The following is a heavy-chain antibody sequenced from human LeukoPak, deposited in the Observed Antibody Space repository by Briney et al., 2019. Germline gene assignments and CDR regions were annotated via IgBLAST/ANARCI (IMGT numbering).Heavy chain of an antibody. J-gene: IGHJ6*04. CDR1: GGSFSGYY. CDR3: ARGYFRVDV. V-gene: IGHV4-34*01. CDR2: INHSGST. D-gene: IGHD2-21*01. Sequence: SETLSLTCAVYGGSFSGYYWSWIRQPPGKGLEWIGEINHSGSTNYIPSLKSRVTISVDTSKNQFSLKLSSVTAADTAVYYCARGYFRVDVWGKGTTVTVSS.